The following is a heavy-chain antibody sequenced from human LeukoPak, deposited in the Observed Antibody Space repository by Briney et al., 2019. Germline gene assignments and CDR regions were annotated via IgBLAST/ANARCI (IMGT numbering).Heavy chain of an antibody. CDR1: GFTFDDYA. CDR3: AKDNGSGWNYYYYYMDV. Sequence: PGGSLRLSCAASGFTFDDYAMHWVRQAPGKGLEWVSLTSGDGGSTYYADSVKGRFTISRDNSKNSLYLQMNSLRTEDTALYYCAKDNGSGWNYYYYYMDVWGKGTTVTVS. CDR2: TSGDGGST. V-gene: IGHV3-43*02. D-gene: IGHD6-19*01. J-gene: IGHJ6*03.